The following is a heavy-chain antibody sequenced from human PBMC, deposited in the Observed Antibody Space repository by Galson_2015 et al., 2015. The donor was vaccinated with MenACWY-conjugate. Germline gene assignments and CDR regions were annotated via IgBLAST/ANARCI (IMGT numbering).Heavy chain of an antibody. D-gene: IGHD5-12*01. V-gene: IGHV5-51*01. Sequence: QSGAEVKKPGESLKISCKGSGYSFTSYWIGWVRQMPGKGLEWMGIIYPGDSDTRYSPSFQGQVTISADKSISTAYLQWSSLKASDTAMYYCARAAGYDRSVIGWFDPWGQGTLVTVSS. CDR2: IYPGDSDT. CDR1: GYSFTSYW. CDR3: ARAAGYDRSVIGWFDP. J-gene: IGHJ5*02.